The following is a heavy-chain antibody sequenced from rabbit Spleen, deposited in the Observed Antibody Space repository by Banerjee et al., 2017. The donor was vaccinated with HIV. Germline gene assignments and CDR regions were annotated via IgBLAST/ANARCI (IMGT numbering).Heavy chain of an antibody. V-gene: IGHV1S45*01. CDR3: ARDTSSSFSSYGMDL. CDR1: GFSFSSSYY. CDR2: IYGGDGSST. D-gene: IGHD1-1*01. J-gene: IGHJ6*01. Sequence: QEQLVESGGDLVQPEGSLTLTCTASGFSFSSSYYMCWVRQALGKGLEWIACIYGGDGSSTAYANWAKGRFTISKTSSTTVTLQMTSLTAADTATYFCARDTSSSFSSYGMDLWGPGTLVTVS.